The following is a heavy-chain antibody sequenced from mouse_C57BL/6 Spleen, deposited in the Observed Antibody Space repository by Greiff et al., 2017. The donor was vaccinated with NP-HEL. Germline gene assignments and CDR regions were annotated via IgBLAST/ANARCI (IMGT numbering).Heavy chain of an antibody. CDR2: ISSGGSYT. Sequence: EVQGVESGGDLVKPGGSLKLSCAASGFTFSSYGMSWVRQTPDKRLEWVATISSGGSYTYYPDSVKGRFTISRDNAKNTLYLQMSSLKSEDTAMYYCASSSSSYFDYWGQGTTLTVSS. CDR3: ASSSSSYFDY. J-gene: IGHJ2*01. CDR1: GFTFSSYG. V-gene: IGHV5-6*01.